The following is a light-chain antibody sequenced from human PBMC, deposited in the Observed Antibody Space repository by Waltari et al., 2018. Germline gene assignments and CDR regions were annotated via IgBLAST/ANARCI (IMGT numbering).Light chain of an antibody. CDR1: SSDIGTYNY. V-gene: IGLV2-14*03. CDR2: DVS. J-gene: IGLJ3*02. Sequence: QSALTQPASVSGSPGQSITISCTGTSSDIGTYNYVSWYQQHPGKAPKLMIYDVSNRRSGVSNRFAGSKAGNTASLTISGLQAEDEVEYYCSSYTSRNTWVFGGGTKLTVL. CDR3: SSYTSRNTWV.